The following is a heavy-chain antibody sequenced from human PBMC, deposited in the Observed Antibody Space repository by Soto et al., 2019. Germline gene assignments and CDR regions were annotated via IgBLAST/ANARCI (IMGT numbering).Heavy chain of an antibody. J-gene: IGHJ6*02. CDR1: GDSVSSNSAA. Sequence: PSQTLSLTCAISGDSVSSNSAAWNWIRQSPSRGLEWLGRTYYRSKWYNDYAVSVKSRITINPDTSKNQFSLQLNSVTPEDTAVYYRARVGLRAAAGTVGYYYYGMDVWGQGTXVTVSS. CDR2: TYYRSKWYN. D-gene: IGHD6-13*01. V-gene: IGHV6-1*01. CDR3: ARVGLRAAAGTVGYYYYGMDV.